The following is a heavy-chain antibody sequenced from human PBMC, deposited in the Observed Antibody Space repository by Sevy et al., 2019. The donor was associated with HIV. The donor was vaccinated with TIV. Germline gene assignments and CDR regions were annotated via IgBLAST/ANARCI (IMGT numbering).Heavy chain of an antibody. V-gene: IGHV1-18*01. Sequence: ASVKVSCKASGYTLSSYGISWVRQAPGQGLEWMGWINTYNGNTKYAQKLQGRITMTTDTATSTAYMEVSSLRSDDTAVYYCARDKSVQVIFGVVRYNYGMDVWGQGTTVTVSS. J-gene: IGHJ6*02. CDR2: INTYNGNT. CDR3: ARDKSVQVIFGVVRYNYGMDV. CDR1: GYTLSSYG. D-gene: IGHD3-3*01.